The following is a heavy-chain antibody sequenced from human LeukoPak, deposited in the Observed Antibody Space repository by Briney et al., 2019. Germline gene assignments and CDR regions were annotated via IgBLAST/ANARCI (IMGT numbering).Heavy chain of an antibody. Sequence: ASVKVSCKASGYTFTGYYMHWVRQAPGQGLEWMGWINPNSGGTNYAQKFQGRVTMTRDTSISTAYMELSRLKSDDTAVYYCARGGSGWRNWFDPWGQGTLVTVSS. J-gene: IGHJ5*02. CDR1: GYTFTGYY. D-gene: IGHD6-19*01. CDR2: INPNSGGT. CDR3: ARGGSGWRNWFDP. V-gene: IGHV1-2*02.